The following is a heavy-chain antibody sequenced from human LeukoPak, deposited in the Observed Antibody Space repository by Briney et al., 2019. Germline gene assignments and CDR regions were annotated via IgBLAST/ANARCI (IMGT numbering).Heavy chain of an antibody. CDR3: ARDSMFATNWYDP. CDR2: ISKSGST. V-gene: IGHV4-59*01. J-gene: IGHJ5*02. CDR1: GTSISSSY. Sequence: SETLSLTCTVSGTSISSSYWNWIRQPPGKGLEWIGYISKSGSTLYNPSLKRRLSISIDMAKNLFSLKLSSVTAADTAVYYCARDSMFATNWYDPWGPGTLVTVSS. D-gene: IGHD2-8*01.